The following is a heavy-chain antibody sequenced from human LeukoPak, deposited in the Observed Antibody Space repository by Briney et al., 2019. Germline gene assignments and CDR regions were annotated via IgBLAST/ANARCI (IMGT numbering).Heavy chain of an antibody. CDR3: ARDSAADDNDFDV. D-gene: IGHD6-25*01. CDR1: GFSFSSYG. CDR2: IWSHGNRK. V-gene: IGHV3-33*01. Sequence: GGSLRLSCIPSGFSFSSYGMHWVRQAPGKGLEWVAVIWSHGNRKHRSDSVEGRFAISRDNSKNILYLQMNNLRAEDTALYYCARDSAADDNDFDVWGQGTMVTASS. J-gene: IGHJ3*01.